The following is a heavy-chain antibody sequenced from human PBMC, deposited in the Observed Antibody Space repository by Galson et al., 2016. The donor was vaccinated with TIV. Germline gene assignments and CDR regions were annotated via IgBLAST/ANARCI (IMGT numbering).Heavy chain of an antibody. CDR1: GDSVSSNSAA. V-gene: IGHV6-1*01. CDR3: ARAAGRNGATCHATCESFDF. CDR2: TYCRSRCYY. D-gene: IGHD3-10*01. J-gene: IGHJ3*01. Sequence: CAISGDSVSSNSAAWNWIRQSPSRGLEWLGRTYCRSRCYYDYAVSVKSRITIESDTSKNQFSPPLNSVTSEDTAVYYCARAAGRNGATCHATCESFDFWGQGTKVTVSS.